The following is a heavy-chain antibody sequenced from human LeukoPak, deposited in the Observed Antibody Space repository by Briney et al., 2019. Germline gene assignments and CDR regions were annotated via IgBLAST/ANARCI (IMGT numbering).Heavy chain of an antibody. CDR3: ARGASYDGVMR. CDR2: MNPNSGNT. Sequence: ASVKVSCKASGYTFTGYYMHWVRQATGQGLEWMGWMNPNSGNTGYAQKFQGRVTMTRNTSISTAYMELSSLRSEDTAVYYCARGASYDGVMRWGQGTLVTVSS. CDR1: GYTFTGYY. D-gene: IGHD3-22*01. J-gene: IGHJ4*02. V-gene: IGHV1-8*02.